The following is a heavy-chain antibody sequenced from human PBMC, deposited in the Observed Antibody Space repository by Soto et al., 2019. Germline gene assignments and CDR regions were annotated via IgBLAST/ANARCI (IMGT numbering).Heavy chain of an antibody. Sequence: GGSLRLSCAASGFTFSTYYMAWVRQAPGSGLEWVANIRQDGGEIYYVDSVKGRFTISRDNGKDSVFLQLNSLRAEDTAVYYCARAPDYQFIDYWGQGTLVTVSS. CDR3: ARAPDYQFIDY. CDR1: GFTFSTYY. CDR2: IRQDGGEI. J-gene: IGHJ4*02. V-gene: IGHV3-7*03. D-gene: IGHD3-16*01.